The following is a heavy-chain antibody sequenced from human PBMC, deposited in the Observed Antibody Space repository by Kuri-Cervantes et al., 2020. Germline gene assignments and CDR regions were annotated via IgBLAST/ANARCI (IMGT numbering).Heavy chain of an antibody. CDR1: GFTFSSYA. CDR2: ISYDGSNK. Sequence: LSLTCAASGFTFSSYAMHWVRQAPGKGLEWVAVISYDGSNKYYADSVKGRFTISRDNSKSTLYLQMNSLRAEDTAVYYCAKGRGSGGGQGTLVTVSS. V-gene: IGHV3-30-3*01. D-gene: IGHD3-10*01. CDR3: AKGRGSG. J-gene: IGHJ4*02.